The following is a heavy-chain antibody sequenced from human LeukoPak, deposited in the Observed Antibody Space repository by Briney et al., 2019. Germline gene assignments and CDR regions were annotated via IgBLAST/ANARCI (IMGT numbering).Heavy chain of an antibody. CDR3: AKVRGSYDSSGYYYDY. CDR2: IRYDGSNK. J-gene: IGHJ4*02. CDR1: GFTFSSYG. D-gene: IGHD3-22*01. V-gene: IGHV3-30*02. Sequence: PGGSLTLSCAASGFTFSSYGMHWVRQAPGKGLEWVAFIRYDGSNKYYADSVKGRFTISRDNSKNTLYLQMNSLRAEDTAVYYCAKVRGSYDSSGYYYDYWGQGTLVTVSS.